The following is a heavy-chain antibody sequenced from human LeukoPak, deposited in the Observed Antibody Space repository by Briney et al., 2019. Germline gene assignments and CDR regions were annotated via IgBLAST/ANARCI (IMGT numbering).Heavy chain of an antibody. J-gene: IGHJ4*02. D-gene: IGHD1-26*01. CDR2: ISGSGSRT. CDR3: AKPRELLVWDS. V-gene: IGHV3-23*01. CDR1: GFTFSSSA. Sequence: GGSLRLSCAASGFTFSSSAMSWVRQAPGEGLEWVSTISGSGSRTYYADSVKGRFTISRDNSKNTLYLQMNSLRAEDTAVYYCAKPRELLVWDSWGQGTLVTVSS.